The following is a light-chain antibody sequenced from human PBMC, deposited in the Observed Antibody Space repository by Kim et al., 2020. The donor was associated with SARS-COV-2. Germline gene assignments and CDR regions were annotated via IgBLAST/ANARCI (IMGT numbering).Light chain of an antibody. CDR2: AAS. V-gene: IGKV1-39*01. J-gene: IGKJ4*01. CDR1: QSITNS. CDR3: QQSYRTPLT. Sequence: DIQMTQSPSSLSASVGDGVTISCRASQSITNSLNWYQQRPGKAPKLLIYAASSLQSGVPSRFSGSGSGTDFSLTISSLQPEDFATYYCQQSYRTPLTFGGGTKVEI.